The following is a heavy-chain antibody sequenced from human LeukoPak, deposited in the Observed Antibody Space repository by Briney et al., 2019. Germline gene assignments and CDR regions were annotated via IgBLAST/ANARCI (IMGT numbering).Heavy chain of an antibody. CDR1: GFTFSTFA. V-gene: IGHV3-48*03. J-gene: IGHJ6*04. CDR2: ISSSGSTI. D-gene: IGHD3-10*02. Sequence: GGSRRLSCAASGFTFSTFAMIWVRQAPGKGLEWVSYISSSGSTIYYADSVKGRFTISRDNAKNSLYLQMNSLRAEDTAVYYCAELGITMIGGVWGKGTTVTISS. CDR3: AELGITMIGGV.